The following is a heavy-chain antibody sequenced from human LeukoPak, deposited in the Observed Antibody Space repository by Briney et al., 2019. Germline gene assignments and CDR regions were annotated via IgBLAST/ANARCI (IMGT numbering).Heavy chain of an antibody. J-gene: IGHJ4*02. Sequence: TTGGSLRLSCAASGITFSSHNTNWVRQAPGKGPEWVSSISGTSGFIYYADSVEGRFTISRDNARNSLYLQMNSLRAEDTAVYYCATTRMQWLDGYFDYWGQGSLVTVSS. CDR2: ISGTSGFI. V-gene: IGHV3-21*01. CDR3: ATTRMQWLDGYFDY. CDR1: GITFSSHN. D-gene: IGHD6-19*01.